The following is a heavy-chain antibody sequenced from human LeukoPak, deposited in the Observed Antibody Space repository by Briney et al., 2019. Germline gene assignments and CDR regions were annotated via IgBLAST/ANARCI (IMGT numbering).Heavy chain of an antibody. CDR2: IDSSGST. CDR3: ARKRSPVGGYFDY. Sequence: SETLSLTCSVSGGSISSYYWSWIRQPAGRGLEWIGRIDSSGSTNYNPSVKSRATMSVDTSKNQFSLKLSSVTAADTAVYYCARKRSPVGGYFDYWGQGTLVTVSS. CDR1: GGSISSYY. V-gene: IGHV4-4*07. J-gene: IGHJ4*02. D-gene: IGHD3-16*01.